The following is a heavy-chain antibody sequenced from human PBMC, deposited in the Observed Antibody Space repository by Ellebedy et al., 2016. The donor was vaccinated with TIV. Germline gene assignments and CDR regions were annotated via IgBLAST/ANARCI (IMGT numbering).Heavy chain of an antibody. D-gene: IGHD1-26*01. V-gene: IGHV1-24*01. Sequence: ASVKVSXXVSGYTLTELSMHWVRQAPGKGLEWMGGFDPEDGETSYAQKFQGRVTMTRDTSTSTVYMELSSLRSEDTAVYYCARESLRVGATGGDYWGQGTLVTVSS. CDR1: GYTLTELS. CDR2: FDPEDGET. J-gene: IGHJ4*02. CDR3: ARESLRVGATGGDY.